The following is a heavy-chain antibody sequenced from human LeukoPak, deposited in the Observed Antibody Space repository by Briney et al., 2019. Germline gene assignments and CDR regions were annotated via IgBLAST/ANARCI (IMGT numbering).Heavy chain of an antibody. Sequence: GGSLRLSCAASGFTFSDYYMSWIRQAPGKGLEWVSYISSSSSYTKYGDSVKGRFTIARDNAKNSLYLQVNSLRAEDTAVYYCARGTGTTAYFDYWGQGTLVTVSS. D-gene: IGHD1-1*01. CDR1: GFTFSDYY. V-gene: IGHV3-11*06. J-gene: IGHJ4*02. CDR2: ISSSSSYT. CDR3: ARGTGTTAYFDY.